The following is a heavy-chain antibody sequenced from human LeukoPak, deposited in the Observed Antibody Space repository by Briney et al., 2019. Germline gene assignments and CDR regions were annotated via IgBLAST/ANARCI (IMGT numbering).Heavy chain of an antibody. V-gene: IGHV7-4-1*02. Sequence: ASVKVSCKASGGTFSSYAISWVRQAPGQGLEWMGWINTNTGNPTYAQGFTGRFVFSLDTSVSTAYLQISSLKAEDTAVYYCARAAVAGPNYYYYGMDVWGQGTTVTVSS. CDR2: INTNTGNP. CDR1: GGTFSSYA. CDR3: ARAAVAGPNYYYYGMDV. D-gene: IGHD6-19*01. J-gene: IGHJ6*02.